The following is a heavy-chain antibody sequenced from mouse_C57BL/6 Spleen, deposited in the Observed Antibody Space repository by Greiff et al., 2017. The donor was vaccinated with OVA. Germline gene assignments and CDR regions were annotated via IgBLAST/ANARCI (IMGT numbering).Heavy chain of an antibody. CDR3: ARSYDGYYEWYFDV. J-gene: IGHJ1*03. CDR2: INPNNGGT. V-gene: IGHV1-26*01. Sequence: EVQLQQSGPELVKPGASVKISCKASGYTFTDYYMNWVKQSHGKSLEWIGDINPNNGGTSYNQKFKGKATLTVDKSSSTAYMELRSLTSEDSAVYYCARSYDGYYEWYFDVWGKGTTVTVSS. CDR1: GYTFTDYY. D-gene: IGHD2-3*01.